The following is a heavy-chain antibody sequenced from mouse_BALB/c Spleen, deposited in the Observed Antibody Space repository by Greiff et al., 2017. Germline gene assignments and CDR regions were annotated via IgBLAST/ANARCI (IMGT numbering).Heavy chain of an antibody. CDR2: ISSGSSTI. Sequence: EVKLMESGGGLVQPGGSRKLSCAASGFPFSSFGMHWVRQAPEKGLEWVAYISSGSSTIYYADTVKGRFTISRDNPKNTLFLQMTSLWAEDTAMYCYTRERYSWFAYWGQGTLVTVSA. CDR1: GFPFSSFG. J-gene: IGHJ3*01. CDR3: TRERYSWFAY. V-gene: IGHV5-17*02. D-gene: IGHD2-14*01.